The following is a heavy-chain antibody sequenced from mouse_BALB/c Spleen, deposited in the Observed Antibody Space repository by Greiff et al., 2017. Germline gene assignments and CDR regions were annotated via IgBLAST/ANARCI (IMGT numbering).Heavy chain of an antibody. D-gene: IGHD1-2*01. CDR2: IRLKSNNYAT. CDR1: GFTFSNYW. J-gene: IGHJ3*01. Sequence: EVQGVESGGGLVQPGGSMKLSCVASGFTFSNYWMNWVRQSPEKGLEWVAEIRLKSNNYATHYAESVKGRFTISRDDSKSSVYLQMNNLRAEDTGIYYCTPYGPWFAYWGQGTLVTVSA. V-gene: IGHV6-6*02. CDR3: TPYGPWFAY.